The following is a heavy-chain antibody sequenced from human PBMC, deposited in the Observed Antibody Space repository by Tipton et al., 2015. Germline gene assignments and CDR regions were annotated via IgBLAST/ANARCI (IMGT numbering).Heavy chain of an antibody. CDR2: ISVFFGIA. V-gene: IGHV1-69*01. J-gene: IGHJ6*01. D-gene: IGHD1-26*01. CDR1: GDILRNYA. CDR3: AGSAELHLESSTDSFSDLYGMNG. Sequence: QSGAEVKKPGSSVKVSCKTYGDILRNYAISWVRQAPGQGPEWMGGISVFFGIAKSTQKFQGRVTITADASTNTAYMELSSLRSEDTGIYYCAGSAELHLESSTDSFSDLYGMNGWGQGTTVTVSS.